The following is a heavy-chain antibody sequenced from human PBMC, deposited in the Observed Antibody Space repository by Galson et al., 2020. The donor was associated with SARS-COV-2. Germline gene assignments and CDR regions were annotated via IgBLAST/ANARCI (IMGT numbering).Heavy chain of an antibody. CDR2: ITQSGST. Sequence: SETLSLTCAVYGGSFSGYYWSWIRQPPGKAMEWIGEITQSGSTNYNPSLKSRITLSVDASKNQVSLKVDSVTAADTAIYYCARHNSSSSGWDLYYFDYWGQGTLVTVSS. CDR3: ARHNSSSSGWDLYYFDY. J-gene: IGHJ4*02. D-gene: IGHD6-6*01. V-gene: IGHV4-34*01. CDR1: GGSFSGYY.